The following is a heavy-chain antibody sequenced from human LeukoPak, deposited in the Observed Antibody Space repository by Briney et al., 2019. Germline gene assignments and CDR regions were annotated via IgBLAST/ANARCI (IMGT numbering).Heavy chain of an antibody. CDR3: AKGCSSTSCAIEFDS. D-gene: IGHD2-2*01. CDR1: GFTLKNYG. CDR2: MSYDGGHR. J-gene: IGHJ4*02. Sequence: GGSLRLSCAGSGFTLKNYGIHWVSQAPGKGLEWVAGMSYDGGHRYYGDSVKGRFTISRDNSKDTVYVEMNSLRPEDTALYYCAKGCSSTSCAIEFDSWGQGTLVTVS. V-gene: IGHV3-30*18.